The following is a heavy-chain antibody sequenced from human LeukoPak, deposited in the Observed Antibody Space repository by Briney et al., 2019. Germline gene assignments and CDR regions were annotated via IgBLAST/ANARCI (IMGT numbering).Heavy chain of an antibody. CDR1: GGSISAHY. CDR3: ARIYDFWSTSIYYFDY. Sequence: PSETLSLTCTVSGGSISAHYWSWIRQPAGRGLEWIGRIHTSGNTNSNPSLKSRVTMSVDTSKNQFSLKLRFVTAADTAVYYCARIYDFWSTSIYYFDYWGQGTLVTVSS. J-gene: IGHJ4*02. D-gene: IGHD3-3*01. V-gene: IGHV4-4*07. CDR2: IHTSGNT.